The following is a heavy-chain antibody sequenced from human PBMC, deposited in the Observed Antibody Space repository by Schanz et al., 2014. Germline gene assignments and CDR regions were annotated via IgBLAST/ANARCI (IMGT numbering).Heavy chain of an antibody. J-gene: IGHJ4*02. Sequence: EVQLAESGGGLVQPGGSLRLSCLASGFAFSSYGMNWLRQAPGKGLEWVSSISSGGGSTYYADSVKGRFTISRDNSKNTLFLQMNSLRAEDTAVYYCARAGYCTSVSCSLFVSDYWGQGTLVTVSS. CDR2: ISSGGGST. CDR1: GFAFSSYG. D-gene: IGHD2-2*03. V-gene: IGHV3-23*04. CDR3: ARAGYCTSVSCSLFVSDY.